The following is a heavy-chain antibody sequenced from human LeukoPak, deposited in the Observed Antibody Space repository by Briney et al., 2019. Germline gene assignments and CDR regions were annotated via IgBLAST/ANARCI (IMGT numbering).Heavy chain of an antibody. V-gene: IGHV3-33*01. CDR1: GFTFSSYG. CDR3: AREHYNYYDNSGSIDY. J-gene: IGHJ4*02. D-gene: IGHD3-22*01. Sequence: PGGSLRLSCAASGFTFSSYGMHWVRQAPGKGLEWVAVIWDDGSNKYYADSVKGRFTISRDNPKNTLYLQMNSLRAEDTAVYYCAREHYNYYDNSGSIDYWGQGTLVTVSS. CDR2: IWDDGSNK.